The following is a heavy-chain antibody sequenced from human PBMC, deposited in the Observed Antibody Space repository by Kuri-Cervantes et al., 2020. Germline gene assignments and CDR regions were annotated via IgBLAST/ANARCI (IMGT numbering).Heavy chain of an antibody. CDR3: ARTRPHVDY. CDR1: GGSISSYY. J-gene: IGHJ4*02. V-gene: IGHV4-59*01. CDR2: IYYSGST. Sequence: ESLKISCTVSGGSISSYYWSWIRQPPGKGLEWIGYIYYSGSTNYSPSLKSRVTISVDTSKNQFSLKLSSVTAADTAVYYCARTRPHVDYWGQGTLVTVSS.